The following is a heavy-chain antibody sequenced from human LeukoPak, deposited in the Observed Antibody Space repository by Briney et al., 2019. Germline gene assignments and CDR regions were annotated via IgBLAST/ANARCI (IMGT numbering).Heavy chain of an antibody. CDR1: GFTVSSNY. V-gene: IGHV3-66*01. CDR3: ARGKGEYSSSAGEFDY. D-gene: IGHD6-6*01. Sequence: GGSLRLSCAASGFTVSSNYMSWVRQAPGKXXEWVSLIYSGGSTYYADSVKGRFTISRDNSKNTLYLQMNSLRAEDTAVYYCARGKGEYSSSAGEFDYWGQGTLVTVSS. J-gene: IGHJ4*02. CDR2: IYSGGST.